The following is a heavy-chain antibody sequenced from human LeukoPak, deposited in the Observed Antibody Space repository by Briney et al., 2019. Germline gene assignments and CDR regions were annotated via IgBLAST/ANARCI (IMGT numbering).Heavy chain of an antibody. Sequence: ASVKVSCKASGYSFTSYYMHWVRQAPGQGLEWMGWINPNSGGTNYAQKFQGRVTMTRDTSISTAYMELSRLRSDDTAVYYCARGYCSGGSCYGVLDYWGQGTLVTVSS. CDR1: GYSFTSYY. CDR3: ARGYCSGGSCYGVLDY. V-gene: IGHV1-2*02. J-gene: IGHJ4*02. D-gene: IGHD2-15*01. CDR2: INPNSGGT.